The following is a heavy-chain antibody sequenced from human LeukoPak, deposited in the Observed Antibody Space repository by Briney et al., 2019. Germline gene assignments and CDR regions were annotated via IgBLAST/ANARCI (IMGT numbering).Heavy chain of an antibody. J-gene: IGHJ6*02. CDR3: AREYSSSWSYYYYGMDV. V-gene: IGHV3-21*01. D-gene: IGHD6-13*01. Sequence: GGSLRLSCAASGFTLSSYSMNWVRQAPGKGLEWVSSISSSSSYIYYADSVKGRFTISRDNAKNSLYLQMNSLRAEDTAVYYCAREYSSSWSYYYYGMDVWGQGTTVTVSS. CDR1: GFTLSSYS. CDR2: ISSSSSYI.